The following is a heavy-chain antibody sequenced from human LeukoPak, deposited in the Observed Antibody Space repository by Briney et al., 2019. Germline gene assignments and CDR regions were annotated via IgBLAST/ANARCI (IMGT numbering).Heavy chain of an antibody. V-gene: IGHV4-39*07. J-gene: IGHJ4*02. CDR1: GGSISSSSYY. Sequence: SETLSLTCTVSGGSISSSSYYWGWIRQPPGKGLEWIGSIYYSGSTYYNPSLKSRVTISVDTSKNQFSLKLSSVTAADTAVYYCARVVQKVVVPYYFDYWGQGTLVTVSS. CDR2: IYYSGST. CDR3: ARVVQKVVVPYYFDY. D-gene: IGHD3-22*01.